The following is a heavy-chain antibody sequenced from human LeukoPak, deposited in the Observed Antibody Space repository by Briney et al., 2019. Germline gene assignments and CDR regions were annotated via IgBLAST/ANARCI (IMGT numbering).Heavy chain of an antibody. CDR1: GVSISNSPYY. Sequence: ASETLSLTCTVSGVSISNSPYYWGWIRQPPGKGLEWIGSIYYRGSTYYNPSLKSRVTISLDTSKNQFSLTLTSVSAADTAVYYCARHGQPFSSISRLDYWGQGTLVTVSS. CDR3: ARHGQPFSSISRLDY. J-gene: IGHJ4*02. CDR2: IYYRGST. D-gene: IGHD3-3*02. V-gene: IGHV4-39*07.